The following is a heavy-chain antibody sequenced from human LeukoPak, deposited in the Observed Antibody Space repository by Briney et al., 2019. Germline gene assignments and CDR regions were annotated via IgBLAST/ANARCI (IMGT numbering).Heavy chain of an antibody. CDR1: GGSIRSHY. CDR3: ARDVKDTAMKLVY. J-gene: IGHJ4*02. CDR2: IYYSGST. D-gene: IGHD5-18*01. V-gene: IGHV4-59*11. Sequence: SETLSLTCTVSGGSIRSHYWNWIRQSPGKGLEWIGYIYYSGSTNYNPSLKSRVTISVDTSKNQFSLTLSSVTAADTAVYYCARDVKDTAMKLVYWGQGNLVTVSS.